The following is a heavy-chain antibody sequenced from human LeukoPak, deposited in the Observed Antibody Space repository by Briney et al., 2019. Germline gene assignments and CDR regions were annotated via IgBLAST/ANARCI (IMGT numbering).Heavy chain of an antibody. Sequence: ASVKVSCKASGYTFTSYDINWVRQATGQGLEWMGWMNPNSGNTGYAQKFQGRVTMTRNTSISTAYMELSSLRSEDTAVYYCARAGIAVAGTDLYYYYYYYMDVWGKGTTVTVSS. CDR1: GYTFTSYD. V-gene: IGHV1-8*01. J-gene: IGHJ6*03. D-gene: IGHD6-19*01. CDR2: MNPNSGNT. CDR3: ARAGIAVAGTDLYYYYYYYMDV.